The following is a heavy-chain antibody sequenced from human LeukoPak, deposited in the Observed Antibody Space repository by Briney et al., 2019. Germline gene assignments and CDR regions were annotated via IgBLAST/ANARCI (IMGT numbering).Heavy chain of an antibody. CDR1: GGSISTSDFY. Sequence: PSETLSLTCTVSGGSISTSDFYWGWVRRPPGKGLEWIGNIHHNGNTYFNPSLKSRVTISADMCKNQLSLTLSSVTAADTAVYYCEKDTHLDVWGQGTTVSVSS. CDR3: EKDTHLDV. D-gene: IGHD2-15*01. V-gene: IGHV4-39*01. J-gene: IGHJ6*02. CDR2: IHHNGNT.